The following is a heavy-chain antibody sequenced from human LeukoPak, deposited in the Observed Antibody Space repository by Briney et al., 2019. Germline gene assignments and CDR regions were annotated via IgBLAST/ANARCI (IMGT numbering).Heavy chain of an antibody. CDR1: GFTFSDYW. CDR2: IKQDGSEK. CDR3: ARKGGYSSGYYY. D-gene: IGHD3-22*01. V-gene: IGHV3-7*01. Sequence: GGSLRLSCAASGFTFSDYWMTWVRQAPGKGLEWVANIKQDGSEKDYVDSVKGRFTISRDNAKDSLYLQMDSLRVEDTAVYYCARKGGYSSGYYYWGQGTLVTVSS. J-gene: IGHJ4*02.